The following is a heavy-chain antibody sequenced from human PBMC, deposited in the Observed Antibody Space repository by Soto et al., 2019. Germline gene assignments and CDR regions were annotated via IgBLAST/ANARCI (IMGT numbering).Heavy chain of an antibody. CDR1: GFTFSSYG. CDR2: ISYDGSNK. D-gene: IGHD3-10*01. Sequence: QVQLVESGGGVVQPGRSLRLSCAASGFTFSSYGMHWVRQAPGKGLEWVAVISYDGSNKYYADSVKGRFTISRDNSKNTLYLQMNSLRAEDTAVYYCARDSRIYGSGSYYPYWGQGTLVTVSS. V-gene: IGHV3-30*19. CDR3: ARDSRIYGSGSYYPY. J-gene: IGHJ4*02.